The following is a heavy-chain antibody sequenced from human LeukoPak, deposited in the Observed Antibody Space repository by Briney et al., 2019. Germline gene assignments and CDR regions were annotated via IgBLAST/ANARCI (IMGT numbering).Heavy chain of an antibody. CDR1: GYTFTSYA. V-gene: IGHV1-3*01. J-gene: IGHJ4*02. CDR2: INAGNGNT. CDR3: ASNLGSIAAAVHFDY. Sequence: GASVKVSCKASGYTFTSYAMHWVRQAPGQRLEWMGWINAGNGNTKYSQKFQGRVTITRDTSASTAYMELSSLRSEDTAVYYCASNLGSIAAAVHFDYWGQGTLVTVSS. D-gene: IGHD6-13*01.